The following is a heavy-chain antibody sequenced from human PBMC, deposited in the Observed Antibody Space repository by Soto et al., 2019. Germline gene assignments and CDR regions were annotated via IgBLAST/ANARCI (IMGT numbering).Heavy chain of an antibody. CDR2: IYHSGST. CDR3: ARVGCSGGSCYYRPGSGMDV. J-gene: IGHJ6*02. D-gene: IGHD2-15*01. CDR1: GGSISSSNW. V-gene: IGHV4-4*02. Sequence: SETLSLTCAVSGGSISSSNWWSWVRQPPGKGLEWIGEIYHSGSTNYNPSLKSRVTISVDKSKNQFSLKLSSVTAADTAVYYCARVGCSGGSCYYRPGSGMDVCGQRTTVTVSS.